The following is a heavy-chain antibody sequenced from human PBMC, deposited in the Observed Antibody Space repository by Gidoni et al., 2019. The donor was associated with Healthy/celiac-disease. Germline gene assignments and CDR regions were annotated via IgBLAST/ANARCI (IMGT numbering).Heavy chain of an antibody. Sequence: VPLLESGGGLVQPGASLRLSCAASGVTFSSYPMSWVRQAPGKGLEWVSAIRGIGGSTYYADSVKGRFTISRDNSKNTLYLQMNSLRAEDTAVYYCAKDKGNGGNSGDDYYYCMDVWGQGTTVTVSS. CDR3: AKDKGNGGNSGDDYYYCMDV. J-gene: IGHJ6*02. V-gene: IGHV3-23*01. D-gene: IGHD2-21*02. CDR2: IRGIGGST. CDR1: GVTFSSYP.